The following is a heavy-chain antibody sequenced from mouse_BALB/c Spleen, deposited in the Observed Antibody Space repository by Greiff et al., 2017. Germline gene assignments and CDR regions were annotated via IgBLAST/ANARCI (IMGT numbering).Heavy chain of an antibody. CDR1: GFNIKDTY. CDR2: IDPANGNT. V-gene: IGHV14-3*02. J-gene: IGHJ1*01. Sequence: EVKVVESGAELVKPGASVKLSCTASGFNIKDTYMHWVKQRPEQGLEWIGRIDPANGNTKYDPKFQGKATITADTSSNTAYLQLSSLTSEDTAVYYCAFYYYGSSYHWYFDVWGAGTTVTVSS. CDR3: AFYYYGSSYHWYFDV. D-gene: IGHD1-1*01.